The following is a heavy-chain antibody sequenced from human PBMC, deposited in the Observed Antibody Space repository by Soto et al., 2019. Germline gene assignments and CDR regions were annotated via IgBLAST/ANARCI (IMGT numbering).Heavy chain of an antibody. D-gene: IGHD3-22*01. V-gene: IGHV3-7*03. CDR3: ARDHQPRGWYYDSSGCFEY. CDR1: GFTFSSYW. CDR2: IKQDGSEK. J-gene: IGHJ4*02. Sequence: VGSLRLSCVVSGFTFSSYWMSWVRQAPGKGLEWVASIKQDGSEKYYVDSVKGRFTISRDNAKSSLYLQMNSLRAEDTAVYYCARDHQPRGWYYDSSGCFEYWGQGTQVTVSS.